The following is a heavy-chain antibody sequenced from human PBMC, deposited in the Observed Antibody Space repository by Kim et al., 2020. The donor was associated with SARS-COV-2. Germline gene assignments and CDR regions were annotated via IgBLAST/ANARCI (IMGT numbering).Heavy chain of an antibody. Sequence: SETLSLTCSVSGGSIRGHYWNWIRQPPGKGLEWIGYIHYSGTTNYNPSLRSRVTISLDTSRNQFSLKLSSVTATDTAVYYCARSFQGADWGAGTLVSVSS. J-gene: IGHJ4*02. CDR2: IHYSGTT. CDR3: ARSFQGAD. V-gene: IGHV4-59*08. CDR1: GGSIRGHY. D-gene: IGHD3-16*01.